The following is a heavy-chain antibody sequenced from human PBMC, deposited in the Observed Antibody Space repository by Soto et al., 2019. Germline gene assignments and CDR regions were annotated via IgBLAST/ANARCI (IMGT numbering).Heavy chain of an antibody. CDR3: ARKFAPEFFDS. J-gene: IGHJ4*02. D-gene: IGHD3-10*01. Sequence: LKISCKGSGYTFSTYWIAWVRQMPGKGLEWMGIIYPGDSDTKYSPAFQGQVTISADKSINTAYLQWTSLEASDTAMYYCARKFAPEFFDSWGQGTLVTVSS. CDR1: GYTFSTYW. CDR2: IYPGDSDT. V-gene: IGHV5-51*01.